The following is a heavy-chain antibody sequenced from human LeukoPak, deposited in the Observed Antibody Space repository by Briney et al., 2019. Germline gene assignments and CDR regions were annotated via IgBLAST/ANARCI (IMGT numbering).Heavy chain of an antibody. CDR1: GFTFSNYW. Sequence: GGSLRLSCAASGFTFSNYWMSWVRQVPGKGLEWVANIKQDGSEFYYVDSVKGQFTISRDNAKNSLYLQMNSLRADDTAVYYCARDKVSGPTLLDYWGQGTLVTVSS. J-gene: IGHJ4*02. CDR2: IKQDGSEF. D-gene: IGHD5/OR15-5a*01. V-gene: IGHV3-7*01. CDR3: ARDKVSGPTLLDY.